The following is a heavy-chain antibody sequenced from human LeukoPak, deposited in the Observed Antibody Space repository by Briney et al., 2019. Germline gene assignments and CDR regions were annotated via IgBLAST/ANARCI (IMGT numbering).Heavy chain of an antibody. J-gene: IGHJ4*02. Sequence: PGGSLRLSCAASGLTVSNNYMSWVRQAPGKGLDWVSVIYSGGSTYYADSVKGRLTISRDNSKNTLYLQMNSLRAEDTAVYYCARDLRPNRYFDYWGQGTLVTVSS. CDR2: IYSGGST. V-gene: IGHV3-66*02. D-gene: IGHD4-17*01. CDR1: GLTVSNNY. CDR3: ARDLRPNRYFDY.